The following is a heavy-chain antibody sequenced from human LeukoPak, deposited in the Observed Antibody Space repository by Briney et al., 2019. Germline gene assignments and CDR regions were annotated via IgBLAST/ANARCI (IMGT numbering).Heavy chain of an antibody. CDR1: GFTFSSYW. Sequence: PGGSLRLSCAASGFTFSSYWVSWVRQAPGKGLEWVAVISYDGSNKYYADSVKGRFTISRDNSKNTLYLQMNSLRAEDTAVYYCAKSSRGRLDWFDPWGQGTLVTVSS. CDR2: ISYDGSNK. V-gene: IGHV3-30*18. D-gene: IGHD5-12*01. CDR3: AKSSRGRLDWFDP. J-gene: IGHJ5*02.